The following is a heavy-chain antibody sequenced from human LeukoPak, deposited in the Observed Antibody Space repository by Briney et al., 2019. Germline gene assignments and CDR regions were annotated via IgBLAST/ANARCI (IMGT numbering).Heavy chain of an antibody. Sequence: GASVKVSCKASGYTFTGYYMHWVRQAPGKGLEWMGGFDPEDGETIYAQKFQGRVTMTEDTSTDTAYMELSSLRSEDTAVYYCATDLFVIDYWGQGTLVTVSS. CDR3: ATDLFVIDY. D-gene: IGHD2-21*01. CDR2: FDPEDGET. CDR1: GYTFTGYY. J-gene: IGHJ4*02. V-gene: IGHV1-24*01.